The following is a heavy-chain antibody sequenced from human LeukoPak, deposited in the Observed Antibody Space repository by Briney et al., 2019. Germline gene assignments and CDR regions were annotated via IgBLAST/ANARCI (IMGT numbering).Heavy chain of an antibody. CDR3: ARDRDSSSSRFTNWFDP. J-gene: IGHJ5*02. Sequence: SETLSLTCAVSGGSISNYYWSWIRQPPGKGLEWIGYIYYSGSTNYNPSLKSRVTISVDTSKNQFSLKLSSVTAADTAVYYCARDRDSSSSRFTNWFDPWGQGTLVTVSS. V-gene: IGHV4-59*01. CDR1: GGSISNYY. CDR2: IYYSGST. D-gene: IGHD6-6*01.